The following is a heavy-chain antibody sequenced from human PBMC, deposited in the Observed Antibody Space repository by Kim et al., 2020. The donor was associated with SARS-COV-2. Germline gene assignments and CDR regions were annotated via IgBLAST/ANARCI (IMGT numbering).Heavy chain of an antibody. J-gene: IGHJ1*01. CDR2: ISYDGSNK. V-gene: IGHV3-30*04. CDR3: ARDSSTSGYCSSTSCYVYFQH. D-gene: IGHD2-2*01. CDR1: GFTFSSYA. Sequence: GGSLRLSCAASGFTFSSYAMHWVRQAPGKGLEWVAVISYDGSNKYYADSVKGRFTISRDNSKNTLYLQMNSLRAEDTAVYYCARDSSTSGYCSSTSCYVYFQHWGQGTLVTVSS.